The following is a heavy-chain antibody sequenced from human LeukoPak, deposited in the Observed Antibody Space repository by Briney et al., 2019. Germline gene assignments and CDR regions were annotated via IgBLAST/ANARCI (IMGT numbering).Heavy chain of an antibody. V-gene: IGHV3-53*01. CDR3: VRDLT. Sequence: GGSLRLSCAASGFTFSSNPMTRVRQAPGKGLEWVSVIYSGGSTYYADSVKGRFIISRDNSKNTLSLQMNSLRAEDTAVYYCVRDLTWGQGTLVTVSS. CDR2: IYSGGST. J-gene: IGHJ5*02. CDR1: GFTFSSNP.